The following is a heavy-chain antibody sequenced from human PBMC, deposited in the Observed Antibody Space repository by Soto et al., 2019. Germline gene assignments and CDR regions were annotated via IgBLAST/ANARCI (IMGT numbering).Heavy chain of an antibody. CDR1: GFNLRNYE. V-gene: IGHV3-48*03. J-gene: IGHJ4*02. Sequence: EVQLLETGGGSVHVGGSLRLSCAVSGFNLRNYEMNWVRQVPGKGLEWISKISGSNNNIYYADSVQGRFTISRDDANNFLFLQMNSLRGEDTATYHCATEELCGADCYFFKHWGQGTLVTVSS. CDR2: ISGSNNNI. CDR3: ATEELCGADCYFFKH. D-gene: IGHD2-21*02.